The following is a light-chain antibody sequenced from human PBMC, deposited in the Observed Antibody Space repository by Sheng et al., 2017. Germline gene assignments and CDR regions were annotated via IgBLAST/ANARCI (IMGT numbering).Light chain of an antibody. Sequence: DIQMNQSPSSLSASVGDRVTITCRASQDIINYLNWYQHKPGKAPKLLIYAASSLQSGVPSRFSGGGSGTNFTLTISSLQPDDFATYYCQQSNSPPRTFGQGTRLEIK. J-gene: IGKJ2*01. V-gene: IGKV1-39*01. CDR1: QDIINY. CDR3: QQSNSPPRT. CDR2: AAS.